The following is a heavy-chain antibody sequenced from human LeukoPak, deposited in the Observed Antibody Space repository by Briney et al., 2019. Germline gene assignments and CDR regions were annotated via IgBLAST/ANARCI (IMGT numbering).Heavy chain of an antibody. V-gene: IGHV3-74*01. D-gene: IGHD4-17*01. J-gene: IGHJ5*02. Sequence: GGSLRLSCAASGFTFSSYCMQWVRQVPGKGLVWVSRIVSDGSSRSYADSVKGRFTITRDNAKNMLYLQMNSLRAEDTGVYYCTRAADSGDYINWFDPWGQGTLVTVSS. CDR2: IVSDGSSR. CDR3: TRAADSGDYINWFDP. CDR1: GFTFSSYC.